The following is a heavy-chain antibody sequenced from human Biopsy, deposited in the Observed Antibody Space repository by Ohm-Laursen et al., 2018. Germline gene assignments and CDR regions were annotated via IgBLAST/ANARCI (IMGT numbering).Heavy chain of an antibody. Sequence: SETLSLTCPLSGDSITRSYWSWIRQSPGQGLEWIGHASYSGYTNYNPSLKSRVTMSVDTSKKQLSLKVRSVTAADTAVYYCARGEYSSSIFDHWGQGTLVTVSS. J-gene: IGHJ4*02. CDR1: GDSITRSY. CDR2: ASYSGYT. CDR3: ARGEYSSSIFDH. V-gene: IGHV4-59*12. D-gene: IGHD6-6*01.